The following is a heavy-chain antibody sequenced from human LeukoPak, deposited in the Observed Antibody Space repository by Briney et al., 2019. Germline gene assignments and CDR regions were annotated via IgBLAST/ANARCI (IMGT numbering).Heavy chain of an antibody. CDR3: ARGGGLDV. V-gene: IGHV3-7*03. J-gene: IGHJ6*02. CDR1: GFTFSNAY. CDR2: INHNGNVN. D-gene: IGHD3-16*01. Sequence: GGSLRLSCAASGFTFSNAYMNWVRQAPGKGLEWVASINHNGNVNYYVDSVKGRFTISRDNAKNSLYLQMSNLRAEDTAVYFCARGGGLDVWGQGATVTVSS.